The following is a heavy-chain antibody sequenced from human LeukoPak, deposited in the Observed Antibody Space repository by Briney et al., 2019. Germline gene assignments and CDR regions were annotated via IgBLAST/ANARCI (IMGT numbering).Heavy chain of an antibody. D-gene: IGHD1-1*01. CDR3: AREPWKNNWFDP. Sequence: SETLSLTCTVSGGSISSYYWSWIRQPPGKGLEWIGYIYYSGSTNYNPSLKSRVTISVDTSKNQFSLKLSSVTAADAAVYYCAREPWKNNWFDPWGQGTLVTVS. CDR1: GGSISSYY. V-gene: IGHV4-59*01. CDR2: IYYSGST. J-gene: IGHJ5*02.